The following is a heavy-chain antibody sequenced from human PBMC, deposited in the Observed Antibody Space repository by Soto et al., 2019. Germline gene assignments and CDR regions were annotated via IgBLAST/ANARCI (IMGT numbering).Heavy chain of an antibody. D-gene: IGHD6-13*01. J-gene: IGHJ3*02. CDR1: GGSFSGYY. Sequence: SETLSLTCAVYGGSFSGYYWSWIRQPPGKGLEWIGEINHSGSTNYNPSLKSRVTISVDTSKNQFSLKLSSVTAADTAVYYCAREKQQPPPDAFDIWGQGTMVT. CDR3: AREKQQPPPDAFDI. CDR2: INHSGST. V-gene: IGHV4-34*01.